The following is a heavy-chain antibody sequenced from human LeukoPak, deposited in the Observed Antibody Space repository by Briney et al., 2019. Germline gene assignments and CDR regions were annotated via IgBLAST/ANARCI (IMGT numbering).Heavy chain of an antibody. V-gene: IGHV4-59*08. CDR3: ARHANYDRSARPLDY. D-gene: IGHD3-22*01. Sequence: SETLSLTCTVSGDSISSYYWSWFRQPPGKGLEWIGYIYYSGSTDYNPSLKSRVTISVDTSRNQFSLRLSSVTAADTAVYYCARHANYDRSARPLDYWGQGTLVTVSS. CDR1: GDSISSYY. CDR2: IYYSGST. J-gene: IGHJ4*02.